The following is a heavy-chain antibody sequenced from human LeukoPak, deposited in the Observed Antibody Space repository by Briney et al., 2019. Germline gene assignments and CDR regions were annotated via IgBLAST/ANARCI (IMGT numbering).Heavy chain of an antibody. CDR2: IYHSGRT. D-gene: IGHD1-26*01. CDR3: ARDKREPRYAFDI. J-gene: IGHJ3*02. V-gene: IGHV4-4*02. Sequence: GSLRLSCAASRFTFSSYAMSWIRQPPGKGLEWIGEIYHSGRTNYNPSLKSRVTISVDKSKTQFSLKLGSVTAADTAVYYCARDKREPRYAFDIWGQGTMVTVSS. CDR1: RFTFSSYAM.